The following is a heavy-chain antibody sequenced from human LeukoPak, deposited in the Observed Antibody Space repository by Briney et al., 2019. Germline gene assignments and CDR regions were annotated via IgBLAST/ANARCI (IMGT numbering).Heavy chain of an antibody. J-gene: IGHJ4*02. CDR2: INHSGST. CDR3: ARGGAQWLVRRGYFDY. V-gene: IGHV4-34*01. CDR1: GGSFSGYY. Sequence: SETLSLTCAVYGGSFSGYYWSWIRQPPGKGLEWIGEINHSGSTNYNPSLKSRVTISVDTSKNQFSLKLSSVTAADTAVYYCARGGAQWLVRRGYFDYWGQGTLVTVSS. D-gene: IGHD6-19*01.